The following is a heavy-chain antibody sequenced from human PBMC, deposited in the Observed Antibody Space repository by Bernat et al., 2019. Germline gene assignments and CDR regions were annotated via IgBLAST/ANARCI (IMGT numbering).Heavy chain of an antibody. CDR1: GFTFSSYG. Sequence: QVHLVESGGGVVQPGRSLRLSCAASGFTFSSYGMHWVRQAPGKGLEWLAVIWSDGNYEYYAESLKGRFTISRDNPKNTLYLQMNNLRPEDTALYFCAKGTDTWSDDIDKWGQGTMVAVSS. J-gene: IGHJ3*02. D-gene: IGHD3-16*01. CDR2: IWSDGNYE. V-gene: IGHV3-33*06. CDR3: AKGTDTWSDDIDK.